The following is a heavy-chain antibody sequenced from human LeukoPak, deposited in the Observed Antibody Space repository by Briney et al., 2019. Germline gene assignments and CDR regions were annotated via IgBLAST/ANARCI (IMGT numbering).Heavy chain of an antibody. CDR3: VRGKRRYDS. Sequence: PGGSLRLSCAASGFNFSDYYMSWIRQAPGRGLEWVSYLSNRAYSTYYAVSVKGRFTISRDNAKTSLYLQMNLLDVEDTAVYFCVRGKRRYDSWGQGTLVTVSS. V-gene: IGHV3-11*01. CDR2: LSNRAYST. CDR1: GFNFSDYY. D-gene: IGHD3-9*01. J-gene: IGHJ4*02.